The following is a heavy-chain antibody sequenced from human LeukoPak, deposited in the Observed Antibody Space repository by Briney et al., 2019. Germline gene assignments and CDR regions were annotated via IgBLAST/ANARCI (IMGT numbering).Heavy chain of an antibody. CDR2: IYTSGST. J-gene: IGHJ3*02. CDR1: GGSISSGSYY. D-gene: IGHD6-13*01. V-gene: IGHV4-61*02. Sequence: SETLSLTCTVSGGSISSGSYYWSWIRQPAGKGLEWIGRIYTSGSTNYNPSLKSRVTISVDTSKNQFSLKLSPVTAADTAVYYCAREGRGLAAAGAIPDGPLFDAFDIWGQGTMVTVSS. CDR3: AREGRGLAAAGAIPDGPLFDAFDI.